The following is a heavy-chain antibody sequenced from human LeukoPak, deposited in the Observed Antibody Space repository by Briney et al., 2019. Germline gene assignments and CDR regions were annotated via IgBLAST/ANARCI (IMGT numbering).Heavy chain of an antibody. V-gene: IGHV1-46*01. Sequence: GASVKVSCKASGYTFTSYYMHWVRQAPGQGLEWMGIINPSGGSTSYAQKFQGRVTMTRDTSTSTVYMELSSLRSEDTAVYYCARDLRPPVMATFADVAFDIWGQGTMVTVSS. J-gene: IGHJ3*02. CDR1: GYTFTSYY. CDR3: ARDLRPPVMATFADVAFDI. D-gene: IGHD5-24*01. CDR2: INPSGGST.